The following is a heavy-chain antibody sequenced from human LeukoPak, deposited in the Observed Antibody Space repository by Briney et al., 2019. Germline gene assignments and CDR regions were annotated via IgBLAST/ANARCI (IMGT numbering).Heavy chain of an antibody. V-gene: IGHV3-21*01. Sequence: PGGSLRLSCAASGFTFSGYSMNWVRQAPGKGLEWVSSISSSSSYIYYADSVKGRFTISRDNAKNSLYLQMNSLRAEDTAVYYCARASYDILTGSTNNWFDPWGQGTLVTVSS. CDR1: GFTFSGYS. CDR3: ARASYDILTGSTNNWFDP. CDR2: ISSSSSYI. J-gene: IGHJ5*02. D-gene: IGHD3-9*01.